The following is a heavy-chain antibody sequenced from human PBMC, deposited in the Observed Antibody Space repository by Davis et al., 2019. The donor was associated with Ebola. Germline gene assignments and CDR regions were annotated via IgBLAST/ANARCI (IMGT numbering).Heavy chain of an antibody. J-gene: IGHJ4*02. CDR3: VKDGRATVVTPHVLFAY. CDR2: ISSSSSYT. CDR1: GFTFSDYY. Sequence: PGGSLRLSCAASGFTFSDYYMSWIRQAPGKGLEWVSYISSSSSYTNYADSVKGRFTISRDNAKNSLYLQMNSLRAEDTAVYYCVKDGRATVVTPHVLFAYWGQGTLVTVSS. V-gene: IGHV3-11*06. D-gene: IGHD4-23*01.